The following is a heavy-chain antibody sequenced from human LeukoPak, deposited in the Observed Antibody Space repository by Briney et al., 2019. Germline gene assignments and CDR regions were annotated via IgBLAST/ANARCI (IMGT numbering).Heavy chain of an antibody. Sequence: PSETLSLTCTVSGGSISSSSYYWGWIRQPPGKGLEWIGSIYYSGSTYYNPSLKSRVTISVDTSKNQFSLKLSSVTAADTAVYYCACLLGMQRGGFDYWGQGTLVTVSS. CDR3: ACLLGMQRGGFDY. V-gene: IGHV4-39*01. CDR1: GGSISSSSYY. CDR2: IYYSGST. J-gene: IGHJ4*02. D-gene: IGHD2-8*01.